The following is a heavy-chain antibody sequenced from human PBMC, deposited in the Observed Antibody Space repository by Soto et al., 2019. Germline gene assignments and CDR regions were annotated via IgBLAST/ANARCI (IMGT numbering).Heavy chain of an antibody. CDR1: GGSFSTDY. CDR3: ARVLAARASRDFDY. Sequence: QVQLQQRGAGLLKPSETLSLTCAVYGGSFSTDYWSWIRQPPGKGLEWIGEINPSGGTNYNPSLKSRVTISVATSKNQFSLKLSSVTAADTAVYYCARVLAARASRDFDYWGQGTLVTVSS. D-gene: IGHD6-6*01. CDR2: INPSGGT. V-gene: IGHV4-34*01. J-gene: IGHJ4*02.